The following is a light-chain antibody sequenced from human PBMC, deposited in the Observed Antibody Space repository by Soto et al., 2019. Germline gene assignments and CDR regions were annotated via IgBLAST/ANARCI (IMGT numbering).Light chain of an antibody. J-gene: IGKJ4*01. CDR3: QQYGSSPQLT. CDR1: QTGKGNY. Sequence: EIVLTQSPGTLYLSPGEGATLSCRASQTGKGNYIAWYQHKPGQAPRLLIYTASYRPTGIPDRFSGSGSGTDFTLDISRLEPEDFAVYYCQQYGSSPQLTFGGGTRLE. V-gene: IGKV3-20*01. CDR2: TAS.